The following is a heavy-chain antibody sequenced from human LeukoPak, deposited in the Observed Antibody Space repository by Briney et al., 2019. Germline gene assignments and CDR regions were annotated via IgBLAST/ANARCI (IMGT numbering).Heavy chain of an antibody. CDR3: ARDPKIRFDY. V-gene: IGHV3-74*03. CDR2: INSDESSI. Sequence: GGSLRLSCAASGFTFSRYWMHWVRQAPGKGLVWVSRINSDESSITYADSVKGRFTISRDNAENTLYLQMNSLRAEDTAVYYCARDPKIRFDYWGQGTLVTVSS. J-gene: IGHJ4*02. CDR1: GFTFSRYW.